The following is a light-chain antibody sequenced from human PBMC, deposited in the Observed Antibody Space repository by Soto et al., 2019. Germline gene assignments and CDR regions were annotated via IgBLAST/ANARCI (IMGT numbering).Light chain of an antibody. CDR1: QSVSSSY. CDR2: GAS. V-gene: IGKV3-20*01. Sequence: EIVLTQSPGTLSLSPGERATLSCRASQSVSSSYLAWYQQKPGQAPRLLIYGASGRATGIPDRFSGSGSGTDFTLTISRLEPEDFALYYCQQYVSSPSFTFGPGTKVDIK. J-gene: IGKJ3*01. CDR3: QQYVSSPSFT.